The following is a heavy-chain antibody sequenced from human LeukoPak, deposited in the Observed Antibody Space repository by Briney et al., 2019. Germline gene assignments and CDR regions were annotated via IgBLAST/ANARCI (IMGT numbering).Heavy chain of an antibody. CDR3: ARALKWELQPYYYMDV. J-gene: IGHJ6*03. D-gene: IGHD1-26*01. Sequence: PSETLSLTCTVSGGSISSSSYYWGWIRQPPGTGLEWIGSIYYSGSTYYNPSLKSRVTISVDTSKNQFSLKLSSVTAADTAVYYCARALKWELQPYYYMDVWGKGTTVTVSS. V-gene: IGHV4-39*07. CDR2: IYYSGST. CDR1: GGSISSSSYY.